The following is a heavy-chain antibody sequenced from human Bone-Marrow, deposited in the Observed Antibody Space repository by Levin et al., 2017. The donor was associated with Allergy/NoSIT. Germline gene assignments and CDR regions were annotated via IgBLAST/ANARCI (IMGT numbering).Heavy chain of an antibody. CDR2: ISSSSSYI. CDR3: ARGTVVVVAATTWEDYYGMDV. CDR1: GFTFSSYS. Sequence: PGGSLRLSCAASGFTFSSYSINWVRQAPGKGLEWVSSISSSSSYIYYADSVKGRFTISRDNAKNSLYLQMNSLRAEDTAVYYCARGTVVVVAATTWEDYYGMDVWGQGTTVTVSS. J-gene: IGHJ6*02. V-gene: IGHV3-21*01. D-gene: IGHD2-15*01.